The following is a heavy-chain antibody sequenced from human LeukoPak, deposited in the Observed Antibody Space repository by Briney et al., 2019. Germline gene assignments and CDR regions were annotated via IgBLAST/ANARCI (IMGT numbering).Heavy chain of an antibody. D-gene: IGHD4-17*01. CDR1: GYTFTGYC. Sequence: GASVKVSCKASGYTFTGYCMHWVRQASGQGLEWMGWINPSSGDTNYARRFQGRVTMTRDRSITTAYMELSSLTSDDTAVYYCSGGTPVDYGDFDAWGQGTQVTVSS. J-gene: IGHJ4*02. V-gene: IGHV1-2*02. CDR3: SGGTPVDYGDFDA. CDR2: INPSSGDT.